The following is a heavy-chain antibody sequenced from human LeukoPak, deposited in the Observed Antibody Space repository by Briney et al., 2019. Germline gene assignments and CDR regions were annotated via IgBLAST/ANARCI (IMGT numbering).Heavy chain of an antibody. J-gene: IGHJ4*02. Sequence: SISSLISYIYYADSVKGRFTISRDSAKNSLYLQMNSLRAEDTAVYYCARGATVTTKLVDYWGQGTLVTVSS. V-gene: IGHV3-21*01. CDR2: ISSLISYI. CDR3: ARGATVTTKLVDY. D-gene: IGHD4-17*01.